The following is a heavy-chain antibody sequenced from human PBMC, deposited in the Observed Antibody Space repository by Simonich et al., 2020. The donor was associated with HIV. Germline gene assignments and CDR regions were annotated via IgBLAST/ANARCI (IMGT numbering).Heavy chain of an antibody. CDR1: GGSFSDYY. D-gene: IGHD3-22*01. CDR2: INHSGTT. V-gene: IGHV4-34*01. CDR3: ARNGFYYDSSGYCLFDY. J-gene: IGHJ4*02. Sequence: QVQLQQWGAGLLKPSETLSLSCAVYGGSFSDYYWSWIRQSPGKGLEWIGEINHSGTTNYNPSRKSRVTISVDTSKNQFSLKRSSVTVADTAVYYCARNGFYYDSSGYCLFDYWGQGTLVTVSS.